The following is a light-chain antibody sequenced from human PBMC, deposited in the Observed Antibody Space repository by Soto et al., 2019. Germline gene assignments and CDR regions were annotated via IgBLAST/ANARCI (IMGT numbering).Light chain of an antibody. CDR2: DVS. Sequence: QSALTQPASVSGSPGQSITISCTGNSDDIGAYDYVSWYQQHPGKAPKLMIYDVSYRPSGVSNRFSGSKSVNTASLTISGLQAEDEADYYCSSYTSSSALLFGTGTKLTVL. CDR1: SDDIGAYDY. J-gene: IGLJ1*01. V-gene: IGLV2-14*03. CDR3: SSYTSSSALL.